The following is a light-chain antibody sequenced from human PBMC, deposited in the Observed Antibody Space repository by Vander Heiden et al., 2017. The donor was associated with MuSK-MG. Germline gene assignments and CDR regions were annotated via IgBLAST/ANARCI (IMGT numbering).Light chain of an antibody. V-gene: IGKV3-11*01. CDR2: AAS. Sequence: EIVLTQSPATLSLSPGERATLSCRASQSVSSYLAWYQQKPGQAPRLLIYAASNRATGIPARFSGSGSGTDFTLTISSLEPEDFAVYYCQQRSNSSITFGQGTRLEIK. CDR1: QSVSSY. J-gene: IGKJ5*01. CDR3: QQRSNSSIT.